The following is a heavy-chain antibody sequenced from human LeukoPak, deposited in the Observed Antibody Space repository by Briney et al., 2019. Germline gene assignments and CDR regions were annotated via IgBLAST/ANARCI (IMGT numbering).Heavy chain of an antibody. Sequence: ASVKVSCKASGYTFTGYYMHWVRRAPGQGLEWMGWINPNSGGTNYAQKFQGRVTMTRDTSISTAYMELSRLRSDDTAVYYCAREGEMDDWNYQIWGQGTLVTVSS. CDR3: AREGEMDDWNYQI. J-gene: IGHJ4*02. D-gene: IGHD1-7*01. CDR2: INPNSGGT. CDR1: GYTFTGYY. V-gene: IGHV1-2*02.